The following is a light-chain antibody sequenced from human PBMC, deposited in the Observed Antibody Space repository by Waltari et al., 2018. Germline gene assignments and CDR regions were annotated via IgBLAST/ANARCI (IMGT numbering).Light chain of an antibody. V-gene: IGKV3-15*01. CDR2: SAS. J-gene: IGKJ2*01. CDR3: QQYNDWPRT. CDR1: QTVITN. Sequence: IILTHSPATLSVLSEAESPFPCRASQTVITNLLWYRQRPGQAPRLLMYSASTRATGLPARFSGSGSGTEFTLTISSLHSEDFAIYYCQQYNDWPRTFGQGTKLEI.